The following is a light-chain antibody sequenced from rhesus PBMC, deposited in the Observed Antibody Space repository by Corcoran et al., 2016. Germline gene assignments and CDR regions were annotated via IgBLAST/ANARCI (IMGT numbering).Light chain of an antibody. J-gene: IGKJ3*01. V-gene: IGKV1-74*01. CDR1: ENVNNY. CDR2: KAS. CDR3: QHGYSTPFT. Sequence: DIQMTQSPSSLSASVGDRVIITCRARENVNNYLNWYQQKPGKAPKLLNYKASTLQSGVPSRFSGSGSGTDYTFTISSLQPEDVATYYCQHGYSTPFTFGPGTKLDIK.